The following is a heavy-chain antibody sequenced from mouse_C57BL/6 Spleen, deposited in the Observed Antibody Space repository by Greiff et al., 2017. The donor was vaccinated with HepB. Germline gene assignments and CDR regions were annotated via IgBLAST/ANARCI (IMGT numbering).Heavy chain of an antibody. Sequence: VQLKQSGAELVRPGASVKLSCTASGFNIKDDYMHWVKQRPEQGLEWIGWIDPENGDTEYASKFQGKATITADTSSNTAYLQLSSLTSEDTAVYYCAYSSGYVGFAYWGQGTLVTVSA. V-gene: IGHV14-4*01. J-gene: IGHJ3*01. CDR3: AYSSGYVGFAY. CDR2: IDPENGDT. CDR1: GFNIKDDY. D-gene: IGHD3-2*02.